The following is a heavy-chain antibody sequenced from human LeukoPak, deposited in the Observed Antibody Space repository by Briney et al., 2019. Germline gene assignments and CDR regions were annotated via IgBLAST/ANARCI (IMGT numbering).Heavy chain of an antibody. CDR2: IIPIFGTA. V-gene: IGHV1-69*05. CDR3: ARDYYGSGSYHY. CDR1: GGTFSSYA. Sequence: ASVKVSCKASGGTFSSYAISWVRQAPGQGLGWMGGIIPIFGTANYAQKFQGRVTITTDESTSTAYMELSSLRSEDTAVYYCARDYYGSGSYHYWGQGTLVTVSS. J-gene: IGHJ4*02. D-gene: IGHD3-10*01.